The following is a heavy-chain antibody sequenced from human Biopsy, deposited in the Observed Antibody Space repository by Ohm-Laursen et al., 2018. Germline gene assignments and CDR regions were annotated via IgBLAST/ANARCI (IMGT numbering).Heavy chain of an antibody. CDR2: IYYSGST. CDR3: ARVGAGAPSIDYFDY. V-gene: IGHV4-59*01. J-gene: IGHJ4*02. Sequence: GTLSLTCSASGGSISSFFWSWIRQPPGKGLEWIGYIYYSGSTNYNPSLRSRVTISVDRSKNQFSLELSSVTAADTAVYYRARVGAGAPSIDYFDYWGQGALVTVSS. D-gene: IGHD1-26*01. CDR1: GGSISSFF.